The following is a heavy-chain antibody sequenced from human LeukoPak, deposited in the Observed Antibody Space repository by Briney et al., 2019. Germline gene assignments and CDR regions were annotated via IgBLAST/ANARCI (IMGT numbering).Heavy chain of an antibody. CDR3: AKSMVRGAISNSPVDY. V-gene: IGHV3-30*02. J-gene: IGHJ4*02. CDR1: GFTFSSYG. CDR2: IRYDGSNK. Sequence: GGSLRLSCAASGFTFSSYGMHWVRQAPGKGLEWVAFIRYDGSNKYYADSVKGRFTISRDNSKNTLYLQMNSLRAEDTAVYYCAKSMVRGAISNSPVDYWGQGTLVTVSP. D-gene: IGHD3-10*01.